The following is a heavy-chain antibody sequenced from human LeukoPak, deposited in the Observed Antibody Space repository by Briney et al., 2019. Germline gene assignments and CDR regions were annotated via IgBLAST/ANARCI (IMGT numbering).Heavy chain of an antibody. J-gene: IGHJ4*02. CDR2: INPNSGGT. CDR3: ARERSSSSWFDY. D-gene: IGHD6-13*01. Sequence: ASVKVSCKASGYTFTGYYMHWVRQAPGQGLEWMGWINPNSGGTNYAQKFQGRVTMTRDMSTSTVYMELSSLRSEDTAVYYCARERSSSSWFDYWGQGTLVTVSS. V-gene: IGHV1-2*02. CDR1: GYTFTGYY.